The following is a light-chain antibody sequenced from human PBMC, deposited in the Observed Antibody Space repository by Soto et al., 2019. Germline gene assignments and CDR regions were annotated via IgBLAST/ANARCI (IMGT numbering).Light chain of an antibody. CDR3: QQYDTNVWM. CDR1: QSINNW. V-gene: IGKV1-5*03. J-gene: IGKJ1*01. Sequence: DLQMTQSPSTLSASVGDRVTITCRASQSINNWLAWYQQKSGKAPKLLIYKASNLQSGVPSSFSGVGSGTEFTLTISSLQPDDFATYYCQQYDTNVWMFGQGTTVDI. CDR2: KAS.